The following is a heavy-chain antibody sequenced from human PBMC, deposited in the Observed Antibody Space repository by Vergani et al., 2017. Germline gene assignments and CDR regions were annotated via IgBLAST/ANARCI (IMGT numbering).Heavy chain of an antibody. V-gene: IGHV4-61*02. CDR2: IHTGGST. J-gene: IGHJ4*02. CDR1: GESIRSGSHY. CDR3: ARSRPYCTSGSCPAI. D-gene: IGHD2-15*01. Sequence: QVKLQESGPGLLKPSQTLSLTCTVSGESIRSGSHYWSWIRQPAGKGPGWLGHIHTGGSTDPNPSFKSRVSISVDTSKSQFSLKLNSVTVADTAVYYCARSRPYCTSGSCPAIWGQGTLVTVSS.